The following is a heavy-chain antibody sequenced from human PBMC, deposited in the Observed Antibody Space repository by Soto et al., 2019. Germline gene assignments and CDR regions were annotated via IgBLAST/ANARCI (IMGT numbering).Heavy chain of an antibody. CDR2: IKSKTDGGTT. CDR3: TISNYYGSGSYYSRFDY. V-gene: IGHV3-15*07. D-gene: IGHD3-10*01. CDR1: GFTFSNAW. J-gene: IGHJ4*02. Sequence: GGSLRLSCAASGFTFSNAWMNWVRQAPGKGLEWVGRIKSKTDGGTTDYAAPVKGRFTISRDDSKNTLYLQMNSLKTEDTAVYYCTISNYYGSGSYYSRFDYWGQGTLVTVSS.